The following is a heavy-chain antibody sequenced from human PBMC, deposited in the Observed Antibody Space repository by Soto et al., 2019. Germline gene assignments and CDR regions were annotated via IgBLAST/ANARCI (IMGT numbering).Heavy chain of an antibody. V-gene: IGHV5-51*01. J-gene: IGHJ6*02. CDR2: IYPGDSDT. D-gene: IGHD3-10*01. CDR3: ARDYYGSGSYYNFYYYGMDV. Sequence: GESLKISCKGSGDSFTSYWIGWVRQMPGKGLEWMGIIYPGDSDTRYSPSFQGQVTISADKSISTAYLQWSSLKASDTAMYYCARDYYGSGSYYNFYYYGMDVWGQGTTVTVSS. CDR1: GDSFTSYW.